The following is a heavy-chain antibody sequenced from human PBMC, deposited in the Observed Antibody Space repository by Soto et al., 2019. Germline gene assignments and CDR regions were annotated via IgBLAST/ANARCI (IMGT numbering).Heavy chain of an antibody. J-gene: IGHJ6*02. CDR1: GGSISSYY. CDR2: IYYSGST. D-gene: IGHD3-10*01. Sequence: QVQLQESGPGLVKPSETLSLTCTVSGGSISSYYWSWIRQPPGKGLEWIGYIYYSGSTNYNPSLKSRVTISVDTSKNQFSLKLSSVTAADTAVYYCARGFTSGYYYYYYGMDVWGQGTTVTVSS. CDR3: ARGFTSGYYYYYYGMDV. V-gene: IGHV4-59*01.